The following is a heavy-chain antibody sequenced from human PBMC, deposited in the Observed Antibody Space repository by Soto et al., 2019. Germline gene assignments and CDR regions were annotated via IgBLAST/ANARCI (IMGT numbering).Heavy chain of an antibody. D-gene: IGHD3-3*01. CDR3: ARAGSHYDFWSGHASDY. CDR2: IKQDGSEK. V-gene: IGHV3-7*05. J-gene: IGHJ4*02. CDR1: GFTFSSYW. Sequence: GGSLRLSCAASGFTFSSYWMSWVRQAPGKGLEWVANIKQDGSEKYYVDSVKGRFTISRDNAKNSLYLQMNSLRAEDTAVYYCARAGSHYDFWSGHASDYWGQGTLVTVSS.